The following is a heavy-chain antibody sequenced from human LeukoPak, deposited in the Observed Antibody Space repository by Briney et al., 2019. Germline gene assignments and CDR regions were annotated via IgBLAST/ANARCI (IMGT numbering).Heavy chain of an antibody. CDR1: GLTVSSNY. CDR2: IYSGGST. CDR3: ARDRGRGYFDY. D-gene: IGHD3-10*01. J-gene: IGHJ4*02. V-gene: IGHV3-66*01. Sequence: GGSLRLSCAASGLTVSSNYMSWVRQAPGKGLEWVSVIYSGGSTYYADSVKGRFTISRDNSKNTLYLQMNSLRAEDTAVYYCARDRGRGYFDYWGQGTLVTVSS.